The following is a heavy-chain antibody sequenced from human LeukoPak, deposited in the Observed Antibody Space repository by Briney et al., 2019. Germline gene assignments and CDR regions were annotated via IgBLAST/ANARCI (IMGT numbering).Heavy chain of an antibody. Sequence: GRSLRLSCAASGFTFSSYGMHWVRQPPGTGLEWVALIWHDGSNKYYADSVKGRFTISRDNTKNTLYLQMYSLRAEDAAVYYSEQGPLEMSCCSSWGLAYWGQGTLVTVSS. CDR1: GFTFSSYG. CDR2: IWHDGSNK. CDR3: EQGPLEMSCCSSWGLAY. D-gene: IGHD6-13*01. V-gene: IGHV3-33*01. J-gene: IGHJ4*02.